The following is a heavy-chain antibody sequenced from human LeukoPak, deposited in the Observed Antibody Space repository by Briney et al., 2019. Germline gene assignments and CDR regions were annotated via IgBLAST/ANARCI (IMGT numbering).Heavy chain of an antibody. V-gene: IGHV3-23*01. J-gene: IGHJ3*02. Sequence: GGSLRLSCAASGFTFSSYAMSWVRQAPGKGLEWVSAISGSGGSTYYADSVKGRFTISRDNSKNTLYLQMNSLRAEDTAVYYRAKITYDYVWGSYRPGGAFDIWGQGTWSPSLQ. CDR3: AKITYDYVWGSYRPGGAFDI. CDR1: GFTFSSYA. CDR2: ISGSGGST. D-gene: IGHD3-16*02.